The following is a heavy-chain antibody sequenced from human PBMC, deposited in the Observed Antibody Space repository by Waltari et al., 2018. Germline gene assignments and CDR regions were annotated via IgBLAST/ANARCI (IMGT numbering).Heavy chain of an antibody. Sequence: PLVQSGAEVKKAGASGKVSCTASVYTFTRYTLYFLRQAPGQRLEWVGWINDGNCNRKYSENVGGRDTIARDTCGSTAYMGDCRMRSEETVENYCARGARGSGCSTASWDYWGQGTLVTVSS. J-gene: IGHJ4*02. V-gene: IGHV1-3*01. CDR3: ARGARGSGCSTASWDY. D-gene: IGHD6-19*01. CDR1: VYTFTRYT. CDR2: INDGNCNR.